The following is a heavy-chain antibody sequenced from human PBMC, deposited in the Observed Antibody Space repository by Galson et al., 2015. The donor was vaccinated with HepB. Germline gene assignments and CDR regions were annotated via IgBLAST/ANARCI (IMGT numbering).Heavy chain of an antibody. J-gene: IGHJ4*02. Sequence: ETLSLTCTVSGGSISSYYWSWIRQPPGKGLEWIGYIYYSGSTNYNASLQSRVTISVDRSKSQFSLRLNSVTAADTAIYYCARLGDNSGFSYPYYFDYWSQGSLVTVSS. V-gene: IGHV4-59*08. CDR1: GGSISSYY. D-gene: IGHD3-22*01. CDR2: IYYSGST. CDR3: ARLGDNSGFSYPYYFDY.